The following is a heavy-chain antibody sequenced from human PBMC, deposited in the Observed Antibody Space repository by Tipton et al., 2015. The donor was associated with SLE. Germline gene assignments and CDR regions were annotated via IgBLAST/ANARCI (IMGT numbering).Heavy chain of an antibody. D-gene: IGHD1-26*01. V-gene: IGHV4-34*01. CDR2: INHSGST. Sequence: TLSLTCAVYGGSFSGYYWSWIRQPPGKGLEWIGEINHSGSTNYNPSLKSRVTISVDTSKNQFSLKLSSVTAADTAVYYCAREDQSVGATPYFDYWGQGTLVTVSS. CDR3: AREDQSVGATPYFDY. CDR1: GGSFSGYY. J-gene: IGHJ4*02.